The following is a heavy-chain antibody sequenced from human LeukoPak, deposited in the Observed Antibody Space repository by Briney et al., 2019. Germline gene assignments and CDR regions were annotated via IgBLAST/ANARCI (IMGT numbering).Heavy chain of an antibody. J-gene: IGHJ3*02. V-gene: IGHV3-7*01. CDR1: GFTFSRYW. CDR2: IKLDGSEE. CDR3: ARVTVTTFWYAFDI. Sequence: GGSLRLSCAASGFTFSRYWMSWVRQAPGKGLEWVANIKLDGSEEYYVDSVKGRFTISRDNAKNSLYLQMNSLRAEDTAVYYCARVTVTTFWYAFDIWGQGTMVTVSS. D-gene: IGHD4-17*01.